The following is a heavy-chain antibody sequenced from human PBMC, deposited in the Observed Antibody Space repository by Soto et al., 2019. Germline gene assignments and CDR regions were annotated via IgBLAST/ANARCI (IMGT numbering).Heavy chain of an antibody. CDR2: TYYNGNA. D-gene: IGHD3-22*01. V-gene: IGHV4-39*01. CDR3: ARHFVAVVIKGWGY. Sequence: SETLSLTCTVSGDSIDRSNYYWDWIRQPPGKGLEWIGTTYYNGNAYYNPSLKSRVTMSVDTSKNQFSLKLISVTAADTAVYYCARHFVAVVIKGWGYWGQGTLVTVSS. CDR1: GDSIDRSNYY. J-gene: IGHJ4*02.